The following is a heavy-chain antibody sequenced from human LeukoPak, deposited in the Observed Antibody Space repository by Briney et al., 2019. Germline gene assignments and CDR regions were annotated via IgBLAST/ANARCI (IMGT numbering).Heavy chain of an antibody. Sequence: GGSLRLSCAASGFTVSSNYMSWVRQAPGKGLEWVSVIYSGGSTYYADSVKGRFTISRDNSKNTLYLQMNSLRAEDTAVYYCARDRHYDFWSGYYYYYGMDVWGQGTTVTVSS. CDR1: GFTVSSNY. D-gene: IGHD3-3*01. CDR3: ARDRHYDFWSGYYYYYGMDV. CDR2: IYSGGST. V-gene: IGHV3-66*02. J-gene: IGHJ6*02.